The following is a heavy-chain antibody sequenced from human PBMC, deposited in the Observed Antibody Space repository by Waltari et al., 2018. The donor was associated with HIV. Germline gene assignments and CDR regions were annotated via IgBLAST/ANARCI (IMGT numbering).Heavy chain of an antibody. CDR3: ARLCGDYIYYYGMDV. V-gene: IGHV4-39*01. D-gene: IGHD4-17*01. CDR1: GGSISSSSYY. Sequence: QLQLQESGPGLVKPSETLSLTCTVPGGSISSSSYYWGWIRQPPGKGLEWIGSIYYSGSTYYNPSLKSRVTISVDTSKNQFSLKLSSVTAADTAVYYCARLCGDYIYYYGMDVWGQGTTVTVSS. J-gene: IGHJ6*02. CDR2: IYYSGST.